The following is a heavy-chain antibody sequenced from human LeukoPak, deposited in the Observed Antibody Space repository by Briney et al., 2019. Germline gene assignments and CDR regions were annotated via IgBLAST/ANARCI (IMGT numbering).Heavy chain of an antibody. D-gene: IGHD3-10*01. Sequence: PSQTLSLTCAVSGGSLSSGGYSWSWITQPPGKALEWIGYIYNSGSTYYNPSLKNRVNISVDRSKNQCALKLSSVTAAVTAVYYCARESSGRWGGIDYWGQGTLVTVSS. CDR3: ARESSGRWGGIDY. CDR1: GGSLSSGGYS. V-gene: IGHV4-30-2*01. CDR2: IYNSGST. J-gene: IGHJ4*02.